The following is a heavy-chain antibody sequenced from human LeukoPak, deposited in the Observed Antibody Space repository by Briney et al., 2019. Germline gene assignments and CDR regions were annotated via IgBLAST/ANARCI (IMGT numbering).Heavy chain of an antibody. Sequence: NPSETLSLTCTVSDDSISSTIYYWGWIRQPPGKGLEWIASIYLNGHTFYNPSLKSGVTISIDTSKNQFSLKLRSVTAADTAVYYCARHLHNDHGDPNWFDPWGQGTLVTVSS. CDR1: DDSISSTIYY. D-gene: IGHD4-17*01. CDR3: ARHLHNDHGDPNWFDP. V-gene: IGHV4-39*01. J-gene: IGHJ5*02. CDR2: IYLNGHT.